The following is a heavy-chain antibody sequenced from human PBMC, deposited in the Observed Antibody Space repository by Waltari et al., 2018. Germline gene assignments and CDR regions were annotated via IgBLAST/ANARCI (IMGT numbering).Heavy chain of an antibody. CDR2: ISSSSSTI. CDR3: ASGLFEGYFDY. V-gene: IGHV3-48*04. CDR1: GFTVSSDS. J-gene: IGHJ4*01. Sequence: EVQLVESGGGLVQPGGSLRLSCAGSGFTVSSDSMNWVRQAPGKGLEWVSYISSSSSTIYYADSVKGRFTISRDNAKTSLYLQMNSLRAHDTAVYYCASGLFEGYFDYWGHGTLFTVSS.